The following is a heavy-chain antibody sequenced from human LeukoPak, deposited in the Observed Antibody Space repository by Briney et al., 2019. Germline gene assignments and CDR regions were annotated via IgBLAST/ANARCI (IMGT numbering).Heavy chain of an antibody. CDR2: IYPGDSDT. D-gene: IGHD5-24*01. Sequence: GESLKISCKGSGYSFTSYWIGWVRQMPGKGLEWMGIIYPGDSDTRYSPSFQGQVTISADKSISTAYLQWSSLKASDTAKYYCARGVEMATSLYDYWGQGTLVTVSS. CDR3: ARGVEMATSLYDY. J-gene: IGHJ4*02. CDR1: GYSFTSYW. V-gene: IGHV5-51*01.